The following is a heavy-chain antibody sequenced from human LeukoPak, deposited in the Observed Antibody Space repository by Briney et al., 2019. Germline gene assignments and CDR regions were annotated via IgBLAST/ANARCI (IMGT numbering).Heavy chain of an antibody. J-gene: IGHJ4*02. CDR1: GFTFNHYG. CDR2: ISYDGSAK. CDR3: VRDVAPSGQYYFDY. Sequence: GGSLRLSCAASGFTFNHYGLHWVRQAPGKGLEWVAVISYDGSAKYYADSVKGRFDISRDDSKNTLDLQMNSLRADDTALYYCVRDVAPSGQYYFDYWGQGALVSVSS. D-gene: IGHD6-19*01. V-gene: IGHV3-33*01.